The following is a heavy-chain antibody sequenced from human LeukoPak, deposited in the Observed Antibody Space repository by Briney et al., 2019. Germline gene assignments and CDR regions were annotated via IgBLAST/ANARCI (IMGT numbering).Heavy chain of an antibody. Sequence: SVKVSCKASGGTFSSYAISWGRQAPGQGLEWMGGIIPIFGTANYAQKFQGRVTITADESTSTAYMELSSLRSEDTAVYYCAGDVYYDILTGRDYYYGMDVWGKGTTVTVSS. CDR2: IIPIFGTA. V-gene: IGHV1-69*13. D-gene: IGHD3-9*01. J-gene: IGHJ6*04. CDR1: GGTFSSYA. CDR3: AGDVYYDILTGRDYYYGMDV.